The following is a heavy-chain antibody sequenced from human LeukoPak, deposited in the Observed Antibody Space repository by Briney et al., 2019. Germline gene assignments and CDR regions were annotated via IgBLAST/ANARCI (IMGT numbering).Heavy chain of an antibody. Sequence: ASVKVSCKASGYTFTGYFMHWVRQAPGQGLEWMGWINPNIGATKCARKFQGRVTMARDTSISTAYMELSRLRSDDTAVYYCARDHNWGPDYWGQGTLVSVSS. CDR3: ARDHNWGPDY. D-gene: IGHD7-27*01. CDR1: GYTFTGYF. CDR2: INPNIGAT. V-gene: IGHV1-2*02. J-gene: IGHJ4*02.